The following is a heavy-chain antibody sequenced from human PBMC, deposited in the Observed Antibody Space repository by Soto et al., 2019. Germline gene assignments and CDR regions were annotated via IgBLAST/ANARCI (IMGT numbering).Heavy chain of an antibody. J-gene: IGHJ5*02. CDR1: GFTFSNYG. CDR3: AKDPKCCTIGSHFLDNWFDP. V-gene: IGHV3-30*18. D-gene: IGHD2-8*01. Sequence: GGALILSCAASGFTFSNYGMHWVRQTPGKGLECVAVISYDGSHQFYTDSVKGRFTISRDNSKNTLYLQMNSLKTEDTAMYYCAKDPKCCTIGSHFLDNWFDPWGQGTLVTVS. CDR2: ISYDGSHQ.